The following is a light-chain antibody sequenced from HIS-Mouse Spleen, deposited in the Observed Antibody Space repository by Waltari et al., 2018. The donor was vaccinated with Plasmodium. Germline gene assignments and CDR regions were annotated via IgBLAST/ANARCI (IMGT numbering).Light chain of an antibody. CDR3: GTWDSSLSAGVV. J-gene: IGLJ2*01. CDR1: SSNIGNNY. Sequence: QSVLTQPPSVSAAPGQKVTISCSGSSSNIGNNYVSWYQQLPGTAPKPLIYDNNKRPSVIPDRFSGSKSGTSATLGITGLQTGDEADYYCGTWDSSLSAGVVFGGGTKLTVL. CDR2: DNN. V-gene: IGLV1-51*01.